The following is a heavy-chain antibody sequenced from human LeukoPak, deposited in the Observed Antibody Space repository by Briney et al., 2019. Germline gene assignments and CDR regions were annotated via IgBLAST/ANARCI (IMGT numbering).Heavy chain of an antibody. CDR1: XGSFXXXX. CDR2: INHSGST. J-gene: IGHJ4*02. CDR3: AGKNYYDSSGYPR. Sequence: TXXXXXGSFXXXXWSWXXXPPGXXLEWIGEINHSGSTNYNPSLKSRVTISVDTSKNQFSLKLSSVTAADTAVYYCAGKNYYDSSGYPRWGQGTLVTVSS. D-gene: IGHD3-22*01. V-gene: IGHV4-34*01.